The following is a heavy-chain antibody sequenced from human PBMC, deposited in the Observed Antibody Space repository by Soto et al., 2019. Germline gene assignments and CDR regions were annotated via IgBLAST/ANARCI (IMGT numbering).Heavy chain of an antibody. V-gene: IGHV4-31*03. CDR3: ASGIGGDSEPDRDY. CDR2: IYHSGRT. D-gene: IGHD4-17*01. Sequence: SETLSLTCTVSGVSISSGGYYWGWIRQHPGKGLEWIGNIYHSGRTYYNPSLKSRVIMSVDTSKNHFSLNLNSVTAADTAMYFCASGIGGDSEPDRDYWAQGPLV. J-gene: IGHJ4*02. CDR1: GVSISSGGYY.